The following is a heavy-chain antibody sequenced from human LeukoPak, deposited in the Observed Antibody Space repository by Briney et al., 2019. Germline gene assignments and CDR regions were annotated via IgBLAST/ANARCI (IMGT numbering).Heavy chain of an antibody. J-gene: IGHJ4*02. D-gene: IGHD2-2*01. Sequence: GGSLRLSCAVSGFTFSSYTMSWVRQAPGKGLEWVSAISGSGGSTYYADSVKGRFTISRDNSKNTLYLQMNSLRAEDTAVYYCAKDTGVVPAAIHDYWGQGTLVTVSS. CDR1: GFTFSSYT. V-gene: IGHV3-23*01. CDR3: AKDTGVVPAAIHDY. CDR2: ISGSGGST.